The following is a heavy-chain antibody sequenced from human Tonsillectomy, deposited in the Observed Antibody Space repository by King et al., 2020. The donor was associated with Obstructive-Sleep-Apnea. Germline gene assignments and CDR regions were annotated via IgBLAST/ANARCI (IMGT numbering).Heavy chain of an antibody. D-gene: IGHD6-13*01. CDR1: GGSISSSGYY. V-gene: IGHV4-39*07. Sequence: QMQLQESGPGLVKPSETLSLTCTVSGGSISSSGYYWGWIRQPPGKGLEWIGSFYSSGSTYYNPSLKSRVTISVDTSKNQFSLKLTSVTAADTAVYYCARVPLHYSSSFNWGQGTLVTVSS. CDR3: ARVPLHYSSSFN. CDR2: FYSSGST. J-gene: IGHJ4*02.